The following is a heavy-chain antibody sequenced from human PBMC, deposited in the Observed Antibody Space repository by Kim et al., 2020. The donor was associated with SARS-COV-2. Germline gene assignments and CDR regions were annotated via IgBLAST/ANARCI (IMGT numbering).Heavy chain of an antibody. D-gene: IGHD2-21*02. CDR3: VRGTSDWPGVDY. Sequence: GGSLRLSCAASGFTFGSYWMHWVRQAPGKGLVWVSRIDNEGSTINYADSVKGRFTVSRDDARNTLYLQMNSLRAEDTAVYYCVRGTSDWPGVDYWGQGTLVTVSS. CDR1: GFTFGSYW. V-gene: IGHV3-74*01. CDR2: IDNEGSTI. J-gene: IGHJ4*02.